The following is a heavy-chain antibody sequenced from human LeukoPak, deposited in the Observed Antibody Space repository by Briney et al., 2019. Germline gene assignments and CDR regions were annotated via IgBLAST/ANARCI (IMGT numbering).Heavy chain of an antibody. Sequence: GGSLRLSCAASGFTFSSYSMNGVRQAPGKGLEWVSSISSSSSYIYYADSVKGRFTISRDNAKNSLYLQMNSLRAEDTAVYYCARALPCPYYDSSGYCDDAFDIWGQGTMVTVSS. J-gene: IGHJ3*02. D-gene: IGHD3-22*01. CDR1: GFTFSSYS. V-gene: IGHV3-21*01. CDR2: ISSSSSYI. CDR3: ARALPCPYYDSSGYCDDAFDI.